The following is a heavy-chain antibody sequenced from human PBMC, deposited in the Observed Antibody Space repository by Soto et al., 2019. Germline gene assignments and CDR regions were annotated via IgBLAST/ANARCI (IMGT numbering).Heavy chain of an antibody. CDR2: IYYSGST. CDR1: GGSISGFY. Sequence: SETLSLTCTVSGGSISGFYWSWIRQPPGKGLEWIGYIYYSGSTNFNPSLKSRVTMPVDTSKNQSSLRLSSVTAADTAVYYCARLVYYDILTGLSRGFDPWGQGTLVTVSS. CDR3: ARLVYYDILTGLSRGFDP. J-gene: IGHJ5*02. D-gene: IGHD3-9*01. V-gene: IGHV4-59*01.